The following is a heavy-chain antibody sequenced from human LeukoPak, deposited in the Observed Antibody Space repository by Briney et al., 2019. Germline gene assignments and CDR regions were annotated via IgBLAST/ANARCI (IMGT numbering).Heavy chain of an antibody. CDR2: MYHSGIT. CDR3: ARLTPGKNWFDP. Sequence: PSETLSLTCAVSGYSINSAYYWGWIRQPPGKGLEWIASMYHSGITYYNSPLKSRATISVDTSKNQFSLKLNSVTAADTSVYYCARLTPGKNWFDPWGHGTLVTVSS. D-gene: IGHD3-10*01. V-gene: IGHV4-38-2*01. J-gene: IGHJ5*02. CDR1: GYSINSAYY.